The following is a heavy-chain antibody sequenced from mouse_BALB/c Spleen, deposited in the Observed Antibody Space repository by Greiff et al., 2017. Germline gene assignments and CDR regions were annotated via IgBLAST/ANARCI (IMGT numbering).Heavy chain of an antibody. V-gene: IGHV3-6*02. CDR1: GYSITSGYY. J-gene: IGHJ3*01. Sequence: EVQLVESGPGLVKPSQSLSLTCSVTGYSITSGYYWNWIRQFPGNKLEWMGYISYDGSNNYNPSLKNRISITRDTSKNQFFLKLNSVTTEDTATYYCAIYYYGSSYRAWFAYWGQGTLVTVSA. CDR2: ISYDGSN. CDR3: AIYYYGSSYRAWFAY. D-gene: IGHD1-1*01.